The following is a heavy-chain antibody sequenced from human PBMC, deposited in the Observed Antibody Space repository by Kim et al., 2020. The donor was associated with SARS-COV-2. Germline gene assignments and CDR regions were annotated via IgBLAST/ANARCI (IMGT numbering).Heavy chain of an antibody. CDR1: GGSFSGYY. V-gene: IGHV4-34*01. CDR2: INHSGST. Sequence: SETLSLTCAVYGGSFSGYYWSWIRQPPGKGLEWIGEINHSGSTNYNPSLKSRVTISVDTSKNQFSLKLSSVTAADTAVYYCARGKGYCSGGSCYAHARWYFDLWGRGTLVTVSS. D-gene: IGHD2-15*01. J-gene: IGHJ2*01. CDR3: ARGKGYCSGGSCYAHARWYFDL.